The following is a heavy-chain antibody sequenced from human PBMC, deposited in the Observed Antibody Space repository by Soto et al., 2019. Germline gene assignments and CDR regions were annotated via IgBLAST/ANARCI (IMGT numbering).Heavy chain of an antibody. Sequence: SETLSLTCAVYGGSFSGYYWSWIRQPPGKGLEWIGEINHSGSTNYNPSLKSRVTISVDTSKNQFSLKLSSVTAADTAVYYCARTWYSSSWYFDYWGQGTLVTVSS. D-gene: IGHD6-13*01. J-gene: IGHJ4*02. CDR3: ARTWYSSSWYFDY. V-gene: IGHV4-34*01. CDR2: INHSGST. CDR1: GGSFSGYY.